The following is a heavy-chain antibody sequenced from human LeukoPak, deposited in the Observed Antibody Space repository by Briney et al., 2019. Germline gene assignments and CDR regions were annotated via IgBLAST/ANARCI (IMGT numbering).Heavy chain of an antibody. CDR2: IGAYNGNT. CDR1: GYTFTSFG. J-gene: IGHJ4*02. V-gene: IGHV1-18*01. D-gene: IGHD6-13*01. CDR3: ARDQMNIAAAGAYFDY. Sequence: ASVKVSCKASGYTFTSFGISWVRQAPGQGLEWMGWIGAYNGNTKYGQKLQGRVTMTTDISTSTAYMELRSLRSDDAAVYYCARDQMNIAAAGAYFDYWGQGTLVTVSS.